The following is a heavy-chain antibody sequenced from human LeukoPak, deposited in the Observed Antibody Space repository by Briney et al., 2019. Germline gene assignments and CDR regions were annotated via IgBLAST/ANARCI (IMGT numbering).Heavy chain of an antibody. Sequence: ASVKVSCKASGYTFTSYGISWVRQAPGQGLEWMGWISAYNGNTKYSQKFQGRVTITRDTSASTAYMELSSLRSEDTAVYYCARDGPSGSYHYYYYGMDVWGQGTTVTVSS. J-gene: IGHJ6*02. D-gene: IGHD1-26*01. CDR1: GYTFTSYG. CDR3: ARDGPSGSYHYYYYGMDV. CDR2: ISAYNGNT. V-gene: IGHV1-18*01.